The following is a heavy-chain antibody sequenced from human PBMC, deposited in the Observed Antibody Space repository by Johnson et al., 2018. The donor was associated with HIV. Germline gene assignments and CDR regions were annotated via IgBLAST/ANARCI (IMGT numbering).Heavy chain of an antibody. Sequence: VQLLESGGGLVKPGGSLRLSCAASGFTFSHAWMTWVRQAPGKGLEWVGRIKSKTDGGTTDYAAPVKGRFTISRDDSKNTLYLQMNSLKTEDTAVYYCTTLAESSSSMYAFDIWGQGTMVTVSS. CDR1: GFTFSHAW. J-gene: IGHJ3*02. CDR3: TTLAESSSSMYAFDI. D-gene: IGHD6-6*01. V-gene: IGHV3-15*01. CDR2: IKSKTDGGTT.